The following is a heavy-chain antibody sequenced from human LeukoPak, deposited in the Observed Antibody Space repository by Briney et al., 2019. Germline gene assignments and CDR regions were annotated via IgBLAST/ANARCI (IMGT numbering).Heavy chain of an antibody. Sequence: GGSLRLSCAASGFIFSTYGMSWVRQAPGKGLEWVSVISGDGGGRNHADSVRGRFSISRDNSKNTVYLQMNSLRAEDTAVYYCAKVGYYNDSSGYYLDYFDYWGQGTLVTVSS. J-gene: IGHJ4*02. V-gene: IGHV3-23*01. CDR1: GFIFSTYG. CDR2: ISGDGGGR. CDR3: AKVGYYNDSSGYYLDYFDY. D-gene: IGHD3-22*01.